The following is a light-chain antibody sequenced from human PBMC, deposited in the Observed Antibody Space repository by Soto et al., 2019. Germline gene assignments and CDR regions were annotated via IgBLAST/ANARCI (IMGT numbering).Light chain of an antibody. CDR1: RSDIGDSNF. CDR2: EVN. Sequence: QSALTQPASVSGSPGQSVTISCTGPRSDIGDSNFISWYQHSPGKAPRLLIYEVNNRPSGVSKRFSGSKAGNTASLTISGLLDDDEADYFCASFRSGTILVFGSGTNSPS. CDR3: ASFRSGTILV. J-gene: IGLJ1*01. V-gene: IGLV2-14*01.